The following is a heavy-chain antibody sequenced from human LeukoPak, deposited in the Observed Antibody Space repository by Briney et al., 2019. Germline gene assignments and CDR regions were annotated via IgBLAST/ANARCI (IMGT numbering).Heavy chain of an antibody. J-gene: IGHJ4*02. CDR2: ISTKTDGGTT. CDR3: IKSSGDWH. V-gene: IGHV3-15*01. Sequence: GGSLRLSCTTSGFTFSHAWMTWVRQAPGKGLEWVGRISTKTDGGTTDYAAPVKGRFTISRDDSKNTLYLQVNSLKTEDTAVYYCIKSSGDWHWGQGTLVTVSS. CDR1: GFTFSHAW. D-gene: IGHD2-21*02.